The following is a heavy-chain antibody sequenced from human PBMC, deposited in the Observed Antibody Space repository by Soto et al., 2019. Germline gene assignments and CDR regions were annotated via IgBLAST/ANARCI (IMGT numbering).Heavy chain of an antibody. CDR3: AREGNWNYAAEAGSDS. CDR2: IKQEGSEK. D-gene: IGHD1-7*01. V-gene: IGHV3-7*03. CDR1: GFTFSSFL. Sequence: EVQLVESGGGLVQPGVSLRLSCAASGFTFSSFLMSWLRHAPGEGLVLVANIKQEGSEKYYVDSVKGRFTISRDNATNSLYLQMNSLRAEDTAVYYCAREGNWNYAAEAGSDSWGQGTLVTVSS. J-gene: IGHJ4*02.